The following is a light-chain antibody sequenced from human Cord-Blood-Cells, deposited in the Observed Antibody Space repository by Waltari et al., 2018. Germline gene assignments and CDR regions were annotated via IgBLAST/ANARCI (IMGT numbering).Light chain of an antibody. CDR1: QRVSIT. V-gene: IGKV3-15*01. J-gene: IGKJ2*03. Sequence: EIVMTHSPATLSVSPGERATPSCRASQRVSITLAWYQQKPGQAPRLLIYGASTRATGIPARFSGSGSGTEFTLTISSLQSEDFAVYYCQQYNNWPPYSFGQGTKLEIK. CDR2: GAS. CDR3: QQYNNWPPYS.